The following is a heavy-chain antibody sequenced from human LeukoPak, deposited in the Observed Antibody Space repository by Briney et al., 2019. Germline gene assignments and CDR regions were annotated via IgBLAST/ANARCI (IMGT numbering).Heavy chain of an antibody. V-gene: IGHV3-23*01. J-gene: IGHJ4*02. D-gene: IGHD6-19*01. CDR2: ISGSGGTT. Sequence: PGGSLRLSCAASGFTFNRYGMSWVRQAPGKGLEWVSAISGSGGTTYYADSVKGRFTISRDNSKNKLYLQINSLRAEDTAVYYCAKDHLPGIVVADRDYWGQGTLVTVSS. CDR1: GFTFNRYG. CDR3: AKDHLPGIVVADRDY.